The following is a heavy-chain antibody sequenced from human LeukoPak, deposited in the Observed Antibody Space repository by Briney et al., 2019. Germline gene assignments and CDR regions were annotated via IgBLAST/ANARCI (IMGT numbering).Heavy chain of an antibody. Sequence: ASVKVSCKTSGYTFTDYFFHWVRQAPGQGLEWMGWINPKSGGTKYAQKFQGRVTMTRDTSISTAYMKVSSLRFDDSAVYYCARDRASSGTLNYYYFDYWGQGTLVTVSS. V-gene: IGHV1-2*02. CDR3: ARDRASSGTLNYYYFDY. CDR1: GYTFTDYF. D-gene: IGHD1-26*01. J-gene: IGHJ4*02. CDR2: INPKSGGT.